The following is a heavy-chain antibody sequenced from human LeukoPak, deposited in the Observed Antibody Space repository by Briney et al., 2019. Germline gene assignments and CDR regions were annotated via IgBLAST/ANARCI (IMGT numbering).Heavy chain of an antibody. Sequence: GGSLRLSCAASGFTFSSYSMNWVRQAPGKGLEWVSSISSSSSYIYYADSVKGRFTISRDNAKNSLYLQMNSLRAEDTAVYYCARDCRYCSGGSCPFFDYWGQGTLVTISS. CDR3: ARDCRYCSGGSCPFFDY. CDR2: ISSSSSYI. D-gene: IGHD2-15*01. V-gene: IGHV3-21*01. J-gene: IGHJ4*02. CDR1: GFTFSSYS.